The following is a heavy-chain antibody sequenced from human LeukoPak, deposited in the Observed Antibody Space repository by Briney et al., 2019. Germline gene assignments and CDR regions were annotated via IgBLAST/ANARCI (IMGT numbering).Heavy chain of an antibody. Sequence: ASVKVPCKASGYTFTSYGISWVRQAPGQGLEWMGWISAYNGNTNYAQKLQGRVTMTTDTSTSTAYMELRSLRSDDTAVYYCASGPLGIHPENWRHAFDIWGQGTMVTVSS. J-gene: IGHJ3*02. CDR2: ISAYNGNT. CDR1: GYTFTSYG. D-gene: IGHD1-1*01. CDR3: ASGPLGIHPENWRHAFDI. V-gene: IGHV1-18*01.